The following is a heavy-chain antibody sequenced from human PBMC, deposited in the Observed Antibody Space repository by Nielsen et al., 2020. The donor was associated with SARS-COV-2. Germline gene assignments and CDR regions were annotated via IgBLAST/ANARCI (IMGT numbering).Heavy chain of an antibody. J-gene: IGHJ4*02. CDR2: IHPTNGGT. Sequence: ASVKVSCKASGYTFTRNYMHWVLPAPGQGLEWMGLIHPTNGGTTYAQTFLGTVTMTRDTSTSTVYMELSSLRSDDTAVYYCARDSSGTYRRVDYWGQGTLVTVSS. CDR1: GYTFTRNY. V-gene: IGHV1-46*01. D-gene: IGHD3-22*01. CDR3: ARDSSGTYRRVDY.